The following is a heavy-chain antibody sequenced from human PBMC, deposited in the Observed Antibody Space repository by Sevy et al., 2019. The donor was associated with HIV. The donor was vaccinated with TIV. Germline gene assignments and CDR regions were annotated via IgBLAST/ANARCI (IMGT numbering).Heavy chain of an antibody. D-gene: IGHD3-16*01. CDR2: ISGSGGGT. CDR1: GFTFSTYA. V-gene: IGHV3-23*01. Sequence: GGSLRLSCAASGFTFSTYAMSWVRQAPGKGLEWVSGISGSGGGTYYVDSVKGRFTISRDNSKNTLFLQMNSLRAEDTAVYYCAKRGGRYFDFWGQRTLVTVSS. J-gene: IGHJ4*02. CDR3: AKRGGRYFDF.